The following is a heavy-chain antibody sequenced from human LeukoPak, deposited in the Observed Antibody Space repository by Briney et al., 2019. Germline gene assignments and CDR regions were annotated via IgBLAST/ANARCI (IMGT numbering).Heavy chain of an antibody. Sequence: PGGSLRLSCAASGFTFSSYAMSWVRQAPGKGPEWVSAISGSGGSTYSADSVKGRFTISRDDSKNTLYLQMNSLRAEDTAVYYCAKDHVYSSGWTTDFDYWGQGTLVTVSS. CDR2: ISGSGGST. CDR3: AKDHVYSSGWTTDFDY. D-gene: IGHD6-19*01. CDR1: GFTFSSYA. J-gene: IGHJ4*02. V-gene: IGHV3-23*01.